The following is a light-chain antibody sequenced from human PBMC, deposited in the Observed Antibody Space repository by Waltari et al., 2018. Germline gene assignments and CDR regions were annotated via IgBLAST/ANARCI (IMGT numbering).Light chain of an antibody. CDR3: SSYTSSSTLV. J-gene: IGLJ3*02. CDR1: SSDGGGYNY. CDR2: EVS. Sequence: QSALTQPASVSGSPGPSITISCTGTSSDGGGYNYVPWYQQHPGKAPKLMIYEVSNRPSGVSNRFSGSKSGNTASLTISGLQAEDEADYYCSSYTSSSTLVFGGGTKLTVL. V-gene: IGLV2-14*01.